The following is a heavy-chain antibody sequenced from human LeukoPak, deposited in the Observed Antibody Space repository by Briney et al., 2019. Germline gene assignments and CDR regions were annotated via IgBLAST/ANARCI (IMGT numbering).Heavy chain of an antibody. CDR2: IRSRAYGGTT. CDR3: TSENDYGAFDY. Sequence: PGGSLRLSCAASGFTFSSYAMSWVRQAPGKGLEWVGFIRSRAYGGTTEYAASVKGRFTISRDDSKSIAYLQMNSLKTEDTAVYYCTSENDYGAFDYWGQGTLVTVSS. J-gene: IGHJ4*02. CDR1: GFTFSSYA. D-gene: IGHD4-17*01. V-gene: IGHV3-49*04.